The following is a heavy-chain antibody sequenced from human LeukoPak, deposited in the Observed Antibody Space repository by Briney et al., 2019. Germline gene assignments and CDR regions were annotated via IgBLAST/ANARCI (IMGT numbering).Heavy chain of an antibody. V-gene: IGHV3-30*18. CDR2: ISHDGSNK. CDR3: AKYWGYWFASGSSYFDY. Sequence: GGSLRLSCAASGFTFSNYGMHWVRQAPGKGLEWVTVISHDGSNKYYADSVKGRFTITRDNSKNTPYLQMNSLRAEDTAVYYCAKYWGYWFASGSSYFDYWGRGTLVTVSS. CDR1: GFTFSNYG. D-gene: IGHD3-10*01. J-gene: IGHJ4*02.